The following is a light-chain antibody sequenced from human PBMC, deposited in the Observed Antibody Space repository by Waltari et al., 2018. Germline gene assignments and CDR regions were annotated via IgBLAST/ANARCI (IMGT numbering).Light chain of an antibody. J-gene: IGKJ2*01. CDR1: QSVLSSSNNKNS. CDR3: QQYYSPSSYT. Sequence: IVMTQSPDSLAVSLGERATINCKSSQSVLSSSNNKNSLAWYQQKPGQPPKLLIYWASTRESGVPDRFSGSGSGTDFTLTISSLQAEDVAVYYCQQYYSPSSYTFGQGTKLEIK. V-gene: IGKV4-1*01. CDR2: WAS.